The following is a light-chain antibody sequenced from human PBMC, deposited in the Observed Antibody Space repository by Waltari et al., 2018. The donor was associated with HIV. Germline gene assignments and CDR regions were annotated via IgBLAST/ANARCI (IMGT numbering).Light chain of an antibody. CDR2: AAS. CDR3: QQTYNSPST. CDR1: QSIGDY. J-gene: IGKJ2*01. Sequence: SVGDRITIDCRSSQSIGDYLNWYQQKPGSAPKVLIYAASNLQSGVPSRFRGSGSGTYFTLSISNLQPEDFATYFCQQTYNSPSTFGRGTKLEMK. V-gene: IGKV1-39*01.